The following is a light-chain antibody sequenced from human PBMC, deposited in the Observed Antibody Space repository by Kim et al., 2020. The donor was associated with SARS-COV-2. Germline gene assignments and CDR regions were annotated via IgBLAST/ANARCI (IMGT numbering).Light chain of an antibody. CDR2: GAS. CDR1: QSVSSN. J-gene: IGKJ3*01. V-gene: IGKV3-15*01. Sequence: SLSPGERATLSCRASQSVSSNLAWYQQKPGQAPRLLIYGASTRATGIPARFSGSGSGTEFTLTISSLQSEDFAVYYCQQYNNWLSFGPGTKVDIK. CDR3: QQYNNWLS.